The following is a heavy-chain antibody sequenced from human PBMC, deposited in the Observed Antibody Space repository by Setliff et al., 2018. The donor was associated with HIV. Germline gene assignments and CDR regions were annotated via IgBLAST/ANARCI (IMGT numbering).Heavy chain of an antibody. D-gene: IGHD3-16*01. CDR2: IIPFIDAT. CDR1: GGIFSSYA. V-gene: IGHV1-69*11. Sequence: GASVKVSCKSSGGIFSSYAFNWVRQAPGQGLEWMGTIIPFIDATHYAQSFQGGLTITADESSNTAYMELSSLRLHDTAVYYCAKAAVEMTTIAFGGPPGYWGQGTLVTVSS. CDR3: AKAAVEMTTIAFGGPPGY. J-gene: IGHJ4*02.